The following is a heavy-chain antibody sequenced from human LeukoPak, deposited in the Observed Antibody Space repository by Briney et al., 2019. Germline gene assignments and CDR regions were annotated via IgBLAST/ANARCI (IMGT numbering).Heavy chain of an antibody. J-gene: IGHJ4*02. CDR3: AGDVGRSWARYFDY. CDR2: MSHTGETI. Sequence: GGSLRLSCAASGLSFSDYFMSWIRQAPGKGLEWVSYMSHTGETIYYADSVKGRFTISRDNTKNLLYLQMNSLRGDDTAVYYCAGDVGRSWARYFDYWGQGTLVSVSS. CDR1: GLSFSDYF. V-gene: IGHV3-11*01. D-gene: IGHD6-13*01.